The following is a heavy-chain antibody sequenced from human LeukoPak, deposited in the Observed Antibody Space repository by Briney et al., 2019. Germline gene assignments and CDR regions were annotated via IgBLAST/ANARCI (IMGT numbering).Heavy chain of an antibody. CDR3: ARDAEMVVDY. CDR1: GFTVISNS. Sequence: GGSLRLSCVASGFTVISNSVIWVRQAPGKGLEWVSLIYSDGGTYYADSVKGRFTISRDTSKNTLYLQMNSLRAEDAAVYYCARDAEMVVDYWGQGTLVTVSS. V-gene: IGHV3-66*01. CDR2: IYSDGGT. J-gene: IGHJ4*02. D-gene: IGHD2-8*01.